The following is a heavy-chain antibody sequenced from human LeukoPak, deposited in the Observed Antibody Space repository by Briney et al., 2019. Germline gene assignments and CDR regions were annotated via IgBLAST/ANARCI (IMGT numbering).Heavy chain of an antibody. Sequence: GASVKVSCKASGYTLTSYYMHWVRQAPGQGLEWMGIINPSGGSTSYAQKFQGRVTMTRDTSTSTVYMELSSLRSEDTAVYYCARGFYDSSGYYYAFDYWGQGTLVTVSS. D-gene: IGHD3-22*01. CDR2: INPSGGST. V-gene: IGHV1-46*01. CDR3: ARGFYDSSGYYYAFDY. CDR1: GYTLTSYY. J-gene: IGHJ4*02.